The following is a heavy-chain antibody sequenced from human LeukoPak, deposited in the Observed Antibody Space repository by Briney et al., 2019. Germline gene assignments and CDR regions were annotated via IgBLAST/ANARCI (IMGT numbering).Heavy chain of an antibody. CDR1: GFTFSSYA. CDR2: ISYDGSNK. V-gene: IGHV3-30-3*01. J-gene: IGHJ4*02. CDR3: AKDVGCSSTTCYFAFDN. Sequence: GRSLRLSCAASGFTFSSYAMHWVRQAPGKGLEWVAVISYDGSNKYYADSVSGRFTVSRDISKNTLFLQMNSLRVEDTAVYYCAKDVGCSSTTCYFAFDNWGQGTQVTVSS. D-gene: IGHD2-2*01.